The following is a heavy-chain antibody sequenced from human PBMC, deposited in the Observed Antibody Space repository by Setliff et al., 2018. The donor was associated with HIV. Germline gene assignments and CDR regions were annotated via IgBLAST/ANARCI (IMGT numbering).Heavy chain of an antibody. J-gene: IGHJ5*02. D-gene: IGHD3-16*01. CDR2: INPSGGST. Sequence: ASVKVSCKASGYTFTSYGISWVRQAPGQGLEWMGIINPSGGSTTYAQKFQGRVTMTRDTSTRTVYMELSSLRSEDTAVYFCAKDRGRGNWLDPWGQGTLVTVSS. CDR1: GYTFTSYG. V-gene: IGHV1-46*01. CDR3: AKDRGRGNWLDP.